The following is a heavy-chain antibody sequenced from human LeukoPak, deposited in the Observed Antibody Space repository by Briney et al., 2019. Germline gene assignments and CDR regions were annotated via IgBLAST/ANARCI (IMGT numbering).Heavy chain of an antibody. CDR1: GFSFSSYS. D-gene: IGHD2/OR15-2a*01. CDR3: ARDYVYAFDY. V-gene: IGHV3-48*01. J-gene: IGHJ4*02. CDR2: ISGDGNAK. Sequence: PGGSLRLSCAASGFSFSSYSINCVRQAPGKGLEWVSYISGDGNAKHYTDSVKGRFTISRDNAKNALYLQMNSLRAEDTAVYFCARDYVYAFDYWGQGTLVTVSS.